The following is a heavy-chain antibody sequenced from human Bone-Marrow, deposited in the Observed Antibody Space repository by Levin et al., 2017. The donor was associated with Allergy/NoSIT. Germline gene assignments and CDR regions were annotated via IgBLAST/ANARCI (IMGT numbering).Heavy chain of an antibody. CDR1: GFTFSSYA. J-gene: IGHJ4*02. CDR3: ANGAGVTQWELRHFEY. D-gene: IGHD1-26*01. Sequence: PGESLKISCPASGFTFSSYAMHWVRQAPGKGLEWVATISYDGSDKHYADSVQGRFTVSRDNSKSTLYLQMNSLRPDDTAVYYCANGAGVTQWELRHFEYWGRGSLVAVSS. CDR2: ISYDGSDK. V-gene: IGHV3-30*18.